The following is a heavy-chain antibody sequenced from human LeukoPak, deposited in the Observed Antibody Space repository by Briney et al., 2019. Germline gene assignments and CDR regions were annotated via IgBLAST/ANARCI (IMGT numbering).Heavy chain of an antibody. Sequence: GGSLRLSCEVSGFTFSSSRMNWVRQAPGKGLEWVSYISSRGTTKHYADSVKGRFTISRDNAKNTVYLQMNSLRVEDTAVYYCARVYETNGYLYWGQGSLVTVSS. D-gene: IGHD3-22*01. CDR2: ISSRGTTK. V-gene: IGHV3-48*03. CDR1: GFTFSSSR. CDR3: ARVYETNGYLY. J-gene: IGHJ4*02.